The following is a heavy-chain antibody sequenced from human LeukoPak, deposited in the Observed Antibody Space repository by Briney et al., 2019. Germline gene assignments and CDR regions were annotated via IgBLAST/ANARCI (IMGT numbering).Heavy chain of an antibody. CDR1: GFTFDDYG. CDR3: ARDQMAMPA. V-gene: IGHV3-7*01. J-gene: IGHJ5*02. CDR2: IKEDGSEK. D-gene: IGHD5-24*01. Sequence: GGSLRLSCAASGFTFDDYGMSWVRQAPGKGLEWVANIKEDGSEKYYVDSVMGRFTISRDNAKNSLYLQMNSLRAGDTALYYCARDQMAMPAWGQGTLVTVSS.